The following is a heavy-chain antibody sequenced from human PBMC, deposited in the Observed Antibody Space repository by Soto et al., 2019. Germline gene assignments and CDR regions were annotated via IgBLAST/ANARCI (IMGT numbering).Heavy chain of an antibody. CDR1: GCSISSGYY. Sequence: PSETLSLTCAVSGCSISSGYYWGWIRQPPGKGLEWIGSIYHSGSTYYNPSLKSRVTISVDTSKNQFSLKLSSVSAADTAVYYCARVLYYDFWSGSGPMDVWGQGTTVTVSS. CDR3: ARVLYYDFWSGSGPMDV. J-gene: IGHJ6*02. D-gene: IGHD3-3*01. CDR2: IYHSGST. V-gene: IGHV4-38-2*01.